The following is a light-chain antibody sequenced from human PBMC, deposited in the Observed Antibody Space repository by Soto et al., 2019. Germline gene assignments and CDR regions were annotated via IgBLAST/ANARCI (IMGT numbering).Light chain of an antibody. V-gene: IGLV2-11*01. CDR2: AVS. J-gene: IGLJ3*02. CDR3: CSYAGSYTWV. Sequence: QSALTQPRSVSGSPGQSVTISCTGTSSDVGAYNYVSWYQQHPGKAPKLMISAVSKRPSGVPDRFSGSKSGNTASLTISGLQAEDEADYYCCSYAGSYTWVFGGGTKLTVL. CDR1: SSDVGAYNY.